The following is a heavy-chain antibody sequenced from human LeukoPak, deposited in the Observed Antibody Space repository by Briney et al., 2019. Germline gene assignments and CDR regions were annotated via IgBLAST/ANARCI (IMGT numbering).Heavy chain of an antibody. CDR1: GCSISSYY. CDR2: IYTSGST. CDR3: ARAARGVIRSGAFDI. D-gene: IGHD3-10*01. V-gene: IGHV4-4*07. Sequence: SETLSLTCTVSGCSISSYYWSWIRQPAGQGLEWIGRIYTSGSTKYNPSLKSRVTISVDKSKNQFSPKLSSVTAADTAVYYCARAARGVIRSGAFDIWGQGTMVTVSS. J-gene: IGHJ3*02.